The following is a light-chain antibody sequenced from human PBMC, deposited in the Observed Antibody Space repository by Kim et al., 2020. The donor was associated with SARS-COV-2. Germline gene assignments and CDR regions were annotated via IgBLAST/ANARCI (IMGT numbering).Light chain of an antibody. CDR3: QQYGSSPWT. CDR2: GAS. V-gene: IGKV3-20*01. Sequence: EIVLTQSPGTLSLSPGERVTLSCRASQSVGSNSLAWYQQKPGQAPGLLISGASSRATGIPDRFSGSGSATDFTLTISRLEPEDFAVYYCQQYGSSPWTFGQGTKVDIK. CDR1: QSVGSNS. J-gene: IGKJ1*01.